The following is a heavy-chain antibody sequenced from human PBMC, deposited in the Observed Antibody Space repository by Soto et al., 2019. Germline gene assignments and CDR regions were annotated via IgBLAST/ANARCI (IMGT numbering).Heavy chain of an antibody. V-gene: IGHV3-48*01. CDR3: ARDRASYYYTSGPYCFDY. D-gene: IGHD3-10*01. CDR2: ISSSSSTI. CDR1: GFTFSSYS. J-gene: IGHJ4*02. Sequence: GSLRLSCAASGFTFSSYSMNWVRQAPGKGLEWVSYISSSSSTIYYADSVKGRFTISRDNAKNSLYLQVNSLRAEDTAVYYCARDRASYYYTSGPYCFDYWGQGTLVTVSS.